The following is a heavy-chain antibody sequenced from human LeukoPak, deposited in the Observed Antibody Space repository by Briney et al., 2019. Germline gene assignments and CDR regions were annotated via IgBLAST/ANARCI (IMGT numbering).Heavy chain of an antibody. CDR3: ARDRGEGWYFDL. CDR2: IYYSGST. CDR1: GGSISSYY. Sequence: PSETLSLTCTASGGSISSYYWSWIRQPPGKGLEWIGYIYYSGSTNSNPSLKSRVTISVDTSKNQFSLKLSSVTAADTAVYYCARDRGEGWYFDLWGRGTLVTVSS. D-gene: IGHD3-10*01. V-gene: IGHV4-59*01. J-gene: IGHJ2*01.